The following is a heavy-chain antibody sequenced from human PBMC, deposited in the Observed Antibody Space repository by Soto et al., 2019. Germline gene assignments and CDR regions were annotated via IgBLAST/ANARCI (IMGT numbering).Heavy chain of an antibody. Sequence: EVQLVESGGGLVKPGGSIRLSCAASCFTFSNAWMNWVRQAPGTGLEWVGRIKSKTDGGTTDYAAPVKGRFTISRDDSKNTLDMQMNSLKTEDTAVYYCTPAFAVTTDLRGMDVWGQVTTVTVS. CDR2: IKSKTDGGTT. CDR3: TPAFAVTTDLRGMDV. D-gene: IGHD4-17*01. CDR1: CFTFSNAW. J-gene: IGHJ6*02. V-gene: IGHV3-15*07.